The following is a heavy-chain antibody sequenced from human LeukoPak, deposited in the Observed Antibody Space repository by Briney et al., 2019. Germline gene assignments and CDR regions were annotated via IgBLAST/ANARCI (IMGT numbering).Heavy chain of an antibody. V-gene: IGHV4-59*01. J-gene: IGHJ4*02. D-gene: IGHD3-10*01. CDR1: GDSMTSDY. Sequence: SETLSLTCTVSGDSMTSDYWTWIRQPPGKGLEWLGYVYHSGTSFYNPALKSRLTISIDTSKKQFSLNMISVTTADTALYFCARDRGIGYGPSDLDSWGPGVLVTVSS. CDR2: VYHSGTS. CDR3: ARDRGIGYGPSDLDS.